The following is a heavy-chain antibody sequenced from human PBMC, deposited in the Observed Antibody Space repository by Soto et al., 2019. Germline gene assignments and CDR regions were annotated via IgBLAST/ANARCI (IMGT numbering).Heavy chain of an antibody. Sequence: QITLKESGPTLVKPTQTLTLTCTFSGLSLSTTGVGVGWIRQPPGKALEWLALIYWDDDKRYSPSLKSRLTITKDTSKNQVVLTMTNMDPVDTATYYCVQSRCGGDCLQSYSSHAYDGLDVGGQGTTVTVSS. CDR1: GLSLSTTGVG. D-gene: IGHD2-21*02. V-gene: IGHV2-5*02. CDR2: IYWDDDK. J-gene: IGHJ6*02. CDR3: VQSRCGGDCLQSYSSHAYDGLDV.